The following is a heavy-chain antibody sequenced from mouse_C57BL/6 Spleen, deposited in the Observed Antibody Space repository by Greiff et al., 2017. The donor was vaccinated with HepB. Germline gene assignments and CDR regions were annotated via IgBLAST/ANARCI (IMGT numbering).Heavy chain of an antibody. D-gene: IGHD1-1*01. Sequence: EVQLQQSGPELVKPGASVKISCQASGYTFTDYYMNWVKQSHGKSLEWIGDITPNNGGTSYNQKFKGKATLTVDKSSSTAYMELRSLTSEDSAVYYCARSIAYYYGRSYRWYVDVWGTGTTVTVSS. CDR3: ARSIAYYYGRSYRWYVDV. CDR2: ITPNNGGT. CDR1: GYTFTDYY. J-gene: IGHJ1*03. V-gene: IGHV1-26*01.